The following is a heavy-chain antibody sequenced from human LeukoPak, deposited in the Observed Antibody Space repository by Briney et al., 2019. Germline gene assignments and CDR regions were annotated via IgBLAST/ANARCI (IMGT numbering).Heavy chain of an antibody. CDR2: IYYSGST. V-gene: IGHV4-39*01. CDR3: VRQVGGYSGYNWFDP. CDR1: GCSISSSSYY. D-gene: IGHD5-12*01. Sequence: SETLSLTCTVSGCSISSSSYYWGWIRQPPGKGLEWIGSIYYSGSTYYNPSLKSRVTISVDTSKNQFSLKLSSVTAADTAVYYCVRQVGGYSGYNWFDPWGQGTLVTVSS. J-gene: IGHJ5*02.